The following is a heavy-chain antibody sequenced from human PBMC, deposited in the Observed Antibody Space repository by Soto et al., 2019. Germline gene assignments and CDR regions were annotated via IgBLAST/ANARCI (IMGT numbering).Heavy chain of an antibody. CDR3: AREENLGYCSSTSCYGDYYYYYYMDV. CDR1: GFTFSSYW. CDR2: IKQDGSEK. V-gene: IGHV3-7*01. D-gene: IGHD2-2*01. Sequence: GGSLRLSCAASGFTFSSYWMSWVRQAPGKGLEWVANIKQDGSEKYYVDSVKGRFTISRDNAKNSLYLQMNSLRAEDTAVYYCAREENLGYCSSTSCYGDYYYYYYMDVWGKGTTVTVSS. J-gene: IGHJ6*03.